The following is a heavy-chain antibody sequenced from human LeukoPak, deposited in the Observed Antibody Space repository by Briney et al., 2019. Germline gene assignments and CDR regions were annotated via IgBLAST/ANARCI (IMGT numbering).Heavy chain of an antibody. V-gene: IGHV1-2*02. CDR2: INPNSGGT. CDR3: AIYYDSSGYYLDP. CDR1: GYTFTGYY. D-gene: IGHD3-22*01. Sequence: APVKVSCKASGYTFTGYYMHWVRQAPGQGLEWMGWINPNSGGTNYAQKFQGRVTMTRDTSISTAYMELSRLRSDDTAVYYCAIYYDSSGYYLDPWGQGTLVTVSS. J-gene: IGHJ5*02.